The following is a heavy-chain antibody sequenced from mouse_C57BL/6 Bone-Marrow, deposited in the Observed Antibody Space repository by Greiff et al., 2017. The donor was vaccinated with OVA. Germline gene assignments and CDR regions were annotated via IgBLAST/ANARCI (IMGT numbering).Heavy chain of an antibody. CDR3: ARRRAFYYDYDGDYAMDY. CDR1: GYTFTSYW. V-gene: IGHV1-72*01. CDR2: IDPNSGGT. Sequence: VQLQQPGAELVKPGASVKLSCKASGYTFTSYWMHWVKQRPGRGLEWIGRIDPNSGGTKYNEKFKSKATLTVDKPSSTAYMQLSSLTSEDSAVYYCARRRAFYYDYDGDYAMDYWGQGTSVTVSS. D-gene: IGHD2-4*01. J-gene: IGHJ4*01.